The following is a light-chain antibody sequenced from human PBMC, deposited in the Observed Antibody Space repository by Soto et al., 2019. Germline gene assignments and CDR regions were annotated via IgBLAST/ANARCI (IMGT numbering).Light chain of an antibody. J-gene: IGKJ4*01. CDR3: QKYNSAPHT. CDR2: GAA. CDR1: KFVSSN. Sequence: IVLQQYPGTLSLSPGERATLSCRTSKFVSSNYLAWYHQKPGQAPRLLIYGAATRATGIPARFSGSGSGTEFTLTISSLQPEDVATYYCQKYNSAPHTFGGGTKVDIK. V-gene: IGKV3-15*01.